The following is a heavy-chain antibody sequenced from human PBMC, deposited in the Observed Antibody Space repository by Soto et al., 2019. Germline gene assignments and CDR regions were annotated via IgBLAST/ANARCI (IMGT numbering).Heavy chain of an antibody. CDR1: GYSFTSYW. CDR3: ARHEPPYGSGDNYYYYRMDV. V-gene: IGHV5-10-1*01. CDR2: IDPSDSYT. D-gene: IGHD3-10*01. J-gene: IGHJ6*02. Sequence: GESLKISCKGSGYSFTSYWISWVRQMPGKGLEWMGRIDPSDSYTNYSPSFQGHVTISADKSISTAYLQWSSLKASDTAMYYCARHEPPYGSGDNYYYYRMDVWGQGTTVTVSS.